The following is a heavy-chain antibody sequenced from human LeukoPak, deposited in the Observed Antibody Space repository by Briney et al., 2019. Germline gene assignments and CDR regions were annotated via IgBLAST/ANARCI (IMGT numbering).Heavy chain of an antibody. D-gene: IGHD2-15*01. CDR2: ISTSSSYI. CDR1: EFSVGSNY. V-gene: IGHV3-21*01. J-gene: IGHJ5*02. CDR3: ARGADGVSSNSRGWFDP. Sequence: GGSLRLSCAAPEFSVGSNYMTWVRQAPGKGLEWVSSISTSSSYIYYADSVKGRFTTSRDNARNSLYLQMNTLRAEDTAVYSCARGADGVSSNSRGWFDPWGQGTLVTVSS.